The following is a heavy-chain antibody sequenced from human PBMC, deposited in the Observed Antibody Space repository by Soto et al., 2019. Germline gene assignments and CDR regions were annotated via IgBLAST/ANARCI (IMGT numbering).Heavy chain of an antibody. CDR3: ARTYYDFWSGSYYFDY. J-gene: IGHJ4*02. CDR2: IYYSGST. Sequence: PSETLSLTCTVSGGSISSSSYYWGWIRQPPGKGLEWIGSIYYSGSTYYNPSLKSRVTISVDTSKNQFSLKLSSVTAADTAVYYCARTYYDFWSGSYYFDYWGRGTLVTVSS. D-gene: IGHD3-3*01. CDR1: GGSISSSSYY. V-gene: IGHV4-39*01.